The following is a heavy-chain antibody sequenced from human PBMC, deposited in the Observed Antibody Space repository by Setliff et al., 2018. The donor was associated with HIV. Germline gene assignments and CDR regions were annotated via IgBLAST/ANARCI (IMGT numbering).Heavy chain of an antibody. J-gene: IGHJ4*02. CDR3: ARHRDGGTYPLDY. V-gene: IGHV4-59*08. CDR1: GGSITGYY. CDR2: IYYSGNT. Sequence: SETLSLTCTVSGGSITGYYWSWIRQPPGKGLEWIGWIYYSGNTRYNTSLKSRVTISLDTYKNRLYLQLTSVTAADTAVDYCARHRDGGTYPLDYWGQGTLVTVSS. D-gene: IGHD1-26*01.